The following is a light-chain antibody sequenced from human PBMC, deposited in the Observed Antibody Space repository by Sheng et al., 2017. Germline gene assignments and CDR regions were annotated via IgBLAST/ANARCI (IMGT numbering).Light chain of an antibody. CDR3: LQYDSYPIT. V-gene: IGKV1-8*01. Sequence: AIRITQSPSSLSASTGDRVTITCRASQGISSYLAWYQQKPGKAPKLLIYAASTLQSGVPSRFSGSGSGTDFTLTISCLQSEDFATYYCLQYDSYPITFGQGTRLEIK. CDR2: AAS. CDR1: QGISSY. J-gene: IGKJ5*01.